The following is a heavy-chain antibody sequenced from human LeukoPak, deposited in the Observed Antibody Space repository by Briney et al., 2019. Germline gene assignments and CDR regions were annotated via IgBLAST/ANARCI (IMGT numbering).Heavy chain of an antibody. CDR3: ARGPSGYHNT. D-gene: IGHD5-12*01. CDR1: GFTFSSYA. CDR2: ISDSGRST. Sequence: PGGSLRLSCAASGFTFSSYAMSWVRQAPGKGLEWVSAISDSGRSTYYADSVKGRFTISRDNSKNTLYLQMNSLRAEDTAVYYCARGPSGYHNTGGQGTLVTVSS. V-gene: IGHV3-23*01. J-gene: IGHJ4*02.